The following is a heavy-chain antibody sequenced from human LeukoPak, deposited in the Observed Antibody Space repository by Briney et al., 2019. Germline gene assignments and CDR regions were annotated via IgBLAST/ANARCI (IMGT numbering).Heavy chain of an antibody. CDR2: ISGSGGST. J-gene: IGHJ4*02. V-gene: IGHV3-23*01. CDR3: ARDRIWFGVHFDY. D-gene: IGHD3-10*01. Sequence: GGSLRLSCAASGFTFSSYGMHWVRQAPGKGLEWVSAISGSGGSTYYADSVKGRFTISRDNSKNTLYLQMNSLRAEDTAVYYCARDRIWFGVHFDYWGQGTLVTVSS. CDR1: GFTFSSYG.